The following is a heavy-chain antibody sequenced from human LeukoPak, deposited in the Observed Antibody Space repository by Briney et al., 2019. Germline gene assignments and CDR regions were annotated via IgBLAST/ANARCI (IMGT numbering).Heavy chain of an antibody. D-gene: IGHD2-21*02. V-gene: IGHV3-23*01. Sequence: PGGSLRLSCAASGFTFSSYAMSWVRQAPGKGLEWVSAISGSGGSTYYADSVKGRFTISRDNSQNTLYLQMNSLRAEDTAVYYCAKDIWNCGGDCYSYYFDYWGQGTLVTVSS. J-gene: IGHJ4*02. CDR2: ISGSGGST. CDR3: AKDIWNCGGDCYSYYFDY. CDR1: GFTFSSYA.